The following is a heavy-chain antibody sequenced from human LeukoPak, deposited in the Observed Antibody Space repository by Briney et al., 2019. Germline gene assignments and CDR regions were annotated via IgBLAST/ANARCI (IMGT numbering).Heavy chain of an antibody. J-gene: IGHJ4*02. Sequence: SETLSLTCAVYGGSFSGYYWSWIRQPPGKGLEWIGEINHSGSTNYSPSLKSRVTISVDTSKNQFSLKLSSVTAADTAVYYCARSTMIVVVITWSYFDYWGQGTLVTVSS. CDR3: ARSTMIVVVITWSYFDY. V-gene: IGHV4-34*01. CDR1: GGSFSGYY. D-gene: IGHD3-22*01. CDR2: INHSGST.